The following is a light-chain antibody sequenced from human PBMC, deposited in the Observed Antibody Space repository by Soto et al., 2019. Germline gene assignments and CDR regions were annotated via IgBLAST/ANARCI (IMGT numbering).Light chain of an antibody. CDR2: GAS. Sequence: DIQMPQSPSTLSASVGDRVHITCRARQGIGGLLAWYQQTPGRAPKLLIYGASILERGVPPRFSGSGVGTEFTLTISGLQPEDLTAYYCQQLHSYPITFGQGTRREIK. J-gene: IGKJ5*01. CDR3: QQLHSYPIT. CDR1: QGIGGL. V-gene: IGKV1-5*01.